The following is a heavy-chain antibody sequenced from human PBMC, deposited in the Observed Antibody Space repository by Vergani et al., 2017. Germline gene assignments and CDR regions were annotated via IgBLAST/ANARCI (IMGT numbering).Heavy chain of an antibody. Sequence: QVQLVESGGGVVQPGRSLRLSCAASGFTFNQYGMHWVRQAPGKGLEWVAVTWYDGNNKYYADSVKGRFTISRDNSKNTLYLQMNSLRAEDTAVYYCARSEVGGAYYMDVWGKGTTVTVSS. CDR3: ARSEVGGAYYMDV. CDR1: GFTFNQYG. CDR2: TWYDGNNK. D-gene: IGHD2-15*01. V-gene: IGHV3-33*01. J-gene: IGHJ6*03.